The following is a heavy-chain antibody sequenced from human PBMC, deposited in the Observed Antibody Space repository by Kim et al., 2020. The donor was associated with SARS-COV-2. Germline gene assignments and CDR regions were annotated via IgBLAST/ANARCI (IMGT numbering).Heavy chain of an antibody. D-gene: IGHD2-8*01. CDR1: GSSVSGSW. Sequence: WGSLRLSCVASGSSVSGSWMNWVRQVPGKGLEWVANINEDGSQKIYVDSVKGRFTISRDNATESLYLQKNSLRDDDTALNYCARTNGLDIWGQGTLVTVSS. CDR3: ARTNGLDI. V-gene: IGHV3-7*01. J-gene: IGHJ4*01. CDR2: INEDGSQK.